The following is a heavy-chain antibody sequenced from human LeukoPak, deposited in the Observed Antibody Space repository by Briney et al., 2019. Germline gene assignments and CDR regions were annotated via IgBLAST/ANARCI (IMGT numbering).Heavy chain of an antibody. Sequence: GGSLRLSCGASGFXVSSSYMTWVRQAPGKGLEWVSVIYSGGNTYYADSVQGRFTISRDNSKNTLYLQIYSLSAEDTAVYHCASSREATSNWFVYWGQGTLVTVSS. CDR1: GFXVSSSY. CDR2: IYSGGNT. V-gene: IGHV3-66*01. CDR3: ASSREATSNWFVY. D-gene: IGHD2-2*01. J-gene: IGHJ5*01.